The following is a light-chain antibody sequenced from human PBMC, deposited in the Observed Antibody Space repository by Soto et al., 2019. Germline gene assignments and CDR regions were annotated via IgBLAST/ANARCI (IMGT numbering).Light chain of an antibody. Sequence: DIQMTQSPSTLSASVGDRVTITCRASQSISSWLAWYQQKPGKAPKLLIYDASSLESGVPSRFSGSGSGTEFTLPISGLQPDDFATYDCQQYNGYSALTSGGGTKVEIK. V-gene: IGKV1-5*01. CDR2: DAS. CDR3: QQYNGYSALT. CDR1: QSISSW. J-gene: IGKJ4*01.